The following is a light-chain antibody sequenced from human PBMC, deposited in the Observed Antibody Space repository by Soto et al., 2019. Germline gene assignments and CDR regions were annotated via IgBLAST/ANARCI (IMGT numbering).Light chain of an antibody. CDR3: QKRSDWRFI. Sequence: EIVLTQSPATLSLSPGERATLSCRASQSVGSYLAWYQQKPGQAPRLLIYDASNRATGVPARFSGSGSGTDFTLTISSLEPEDFGVYYCQKRSDWRFIFGPGTKVDIK. CDR1: QSVGSY. J-gene: IGKJ3*01. CDR2: DAS. V-gene: IGKV3-11*01.